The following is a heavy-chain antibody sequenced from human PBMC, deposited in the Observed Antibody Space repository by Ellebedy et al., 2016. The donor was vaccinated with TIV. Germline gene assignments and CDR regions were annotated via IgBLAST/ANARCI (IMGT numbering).Heavy chain of an antibody. CDR3: AKVISGWSMAVDY. D-gene: IGHD6-19*01. Sequence: GGSLRLXCAASGFTVSSNYMSWVRQAPGKGLEWVSVIYSGGSTYYADSVKGRFTISRDNSKNTLYLQMNSLKAEDTAVYYCAKVISGWSMAVDYWGQGTLVTVSS. CDR1: GFTVSSNY. CDR2: IYSGGST. V-gene: IGHV3-53*01. J-gene: IGHJ4*02.